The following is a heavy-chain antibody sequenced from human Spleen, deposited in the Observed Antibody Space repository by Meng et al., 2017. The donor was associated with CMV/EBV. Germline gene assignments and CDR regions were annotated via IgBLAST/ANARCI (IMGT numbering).Heavy chain of an antibody. D-gene: IGHD3-9*01. CDR2: IHWNGGST. CDR1: DYA. V-gene: IGHV3-20*03. J-gene: IGHJ3*02. CDR3: AREQRLYYDILTGYYDAFDI. Sequence: DYALTWVRQAPGKGLEWVAGIHWNGGSTGYADSVKGRFTISRDNAKKSLYPQMNSLRAEDTALYYCAREQRLYYDILTGYYDAFDIWGQGTMVTVSS.